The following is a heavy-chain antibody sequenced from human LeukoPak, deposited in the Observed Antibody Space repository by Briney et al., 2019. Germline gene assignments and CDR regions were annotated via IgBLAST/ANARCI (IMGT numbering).Heavy chain of an antibody. CDR1: GFTFSTFS. V-gene: IGHV3-48*02. CDR2: ITGSSSPI. CDR3: VRDPHAFDI. Sequence: GGSLRLSCAASGFTFSTFSMNWVRQAPGQGLEWVSYITGSSSPIYYADSVKGRFTISRDNAKNSVYLQMSILRDEDTAVYYCVRDPHAFDIWGQGTMVTVSS. J-gene: IGHJ3*02.